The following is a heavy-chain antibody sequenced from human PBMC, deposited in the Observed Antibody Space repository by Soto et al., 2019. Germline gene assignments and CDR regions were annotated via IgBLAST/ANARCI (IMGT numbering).Heavy chain of an antibody. J-gene: IGHJ4*02. CDR2: IWYDGSNK. CDR3: ARPRDGYSFDY. Sequence: VAVIWYDGSNKYYADSVEGRFTISRDNSKNTLYLQMNSLRAEDTAVYYCARPRDGYSFDYWGQGTLVTVSS. D-gene: IGHD4-4*01. V-gene: IGHV3-33*01.